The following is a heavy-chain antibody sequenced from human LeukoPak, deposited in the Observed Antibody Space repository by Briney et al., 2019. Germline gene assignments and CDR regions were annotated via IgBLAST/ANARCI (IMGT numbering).Heavy chain of an antibody. Sequence: GGSLRLSCAASGFTFSDYYMSWIRQAPGKGLEWVSAISGSGGSTYYADSVKGRFTISRDNSKNTLYLQMNSLRAEDTAVYYCAKHTTVTGGFDPWGQGTLVTVSS. CDR1: GFTFSDYY. J-gene: IGHJ5*02. CDR3: AKHTTVTGGFDP. D-gene: IGHD4-17*01. CDR2: ISGSGGST. V-gene: IGHV3-23*01.